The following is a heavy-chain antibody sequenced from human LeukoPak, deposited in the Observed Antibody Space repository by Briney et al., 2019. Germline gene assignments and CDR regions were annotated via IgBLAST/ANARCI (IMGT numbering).Heavy chain of an antibody. J-gene: IGHJ6*02. D-gene: IGHD3-3*01. V-gene: IGHV4-59*01. CDR2: IYYSGST. CDR3: ARERFRYYGMDV. Sequence: PSETLSLTCTVSGGSISSYYWSWIRQPPGKGLEWIGYIYYSGSTNYNPSLKSRVTISVDTSKNQFSLKLSSVTAAGTAVYYCARERFRYYGMDVWGQGTTVTVSS. CDR1: GGSISSYY.